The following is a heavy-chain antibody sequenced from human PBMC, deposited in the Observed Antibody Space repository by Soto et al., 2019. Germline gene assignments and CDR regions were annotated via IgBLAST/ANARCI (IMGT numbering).Heavy chain of an antibody. D-gene: IGHD3-22*01. CDR2: IDPSDSYT. V-gene: IGHV5-10-1*01. J-gene: IGHJ4*02. Sequence: GESLKISCKGSGCSFTSYWISWVRQMPRKGLEWVGRIDPSDSYTNYSPSFQGHVTISADKSISTAYLQWSSLKASDTAMYYCARHLTYDSSGPNLDYWGQGTLVTVSS. CDR1: GCSFTSYW. CDR3: ARHLTYDSSGPNLDY.